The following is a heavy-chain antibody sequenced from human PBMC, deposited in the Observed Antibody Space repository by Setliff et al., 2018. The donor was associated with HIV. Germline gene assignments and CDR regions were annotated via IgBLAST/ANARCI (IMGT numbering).Heavy chain of an antibody. CDR3: ARDSPQVRIAVAGTTGHDY. CDR2: IHHSGST. V-gene: IGHV4-4*02. Sequence: WVRQPPGKGLEWIGEIHHSGSTNYNPSLKSRVTISVDTSKNQFSLKLSSVTAADTAAYYCARDSPQVRIAVAGTTGHDYWGQGTLVTVSS. J-gene: IGHJ4*02. D-gene: IGHD6-19*01.